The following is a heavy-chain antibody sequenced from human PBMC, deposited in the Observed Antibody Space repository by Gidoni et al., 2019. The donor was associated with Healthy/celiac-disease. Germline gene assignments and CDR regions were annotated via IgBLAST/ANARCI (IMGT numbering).Heavy chain of an antibody. J-gene: IGHJ6*02. V-gene: IGHV3-9*01. D-gene: IGHD1-26*01. CDR1: GFTFDDYA. CDR2: ISWNSGSI. Sequence: EVQLVESGGGLVQPGRSLRLSCAASGFTFDDYAMHWVRQAPGKGLEWVSGISWNSGSIGYADSVKGRFTISRDNAKNSLYLQMNSLRAEDTALYYCAKDTRGVGATRYYGMDVWGQGTTVTVSS. CDR3: AKDTRGVGATRYYGMDV.